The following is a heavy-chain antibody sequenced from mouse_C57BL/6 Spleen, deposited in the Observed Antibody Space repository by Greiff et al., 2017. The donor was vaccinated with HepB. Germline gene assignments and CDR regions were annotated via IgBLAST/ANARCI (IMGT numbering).Heavy chain of an antibody. J-gene: IGHJ2*01. CDR1: GYTFTTYP. Sequence: QVQLKQSGAELVKPGASVKMSCKASGYTFTTYPIEWMKQNHGKSLEWIGNFHPYNDDTKYNEKFKGKATWTVEKSSSTVYLELSRLTSDDSAVYYCARKKYDYDGGNYFDYWGQGTTLTVSS. V-gene: IGHV1-47*01. CDR3: ARKKYDYDGGNYFDY. CDR2: FHPYNDDT. D-gene: IGHD2-4*01.